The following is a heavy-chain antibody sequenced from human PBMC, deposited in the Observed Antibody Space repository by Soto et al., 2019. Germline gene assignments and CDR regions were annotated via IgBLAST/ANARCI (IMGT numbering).Heavy chain of an antibody. CDR2: INWNGGST. V-gene: IGHV3-20*04. CDR1: GFTFDDYG. CDR3: ARALLRGYSSKTTNYYYYYGMDV. Sequence: GGSLRLSCAASGFTFDDYGMSWVRQAPGKGLEWVSGINWNGGSTGYADSVKGRFTISRDNAKNSLYLQMNSLRAEDTALYYCARALLRGYSSKTTNYYYYYGMDVWGQGTTVTVSS. D-gene: IGHD5-12*01. J-gene: IGHJ6*02.